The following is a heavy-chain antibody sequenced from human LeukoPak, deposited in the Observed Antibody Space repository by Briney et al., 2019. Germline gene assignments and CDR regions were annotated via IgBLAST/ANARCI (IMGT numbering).Heavy chain of an antibody. V-gene: IGHV1-69*13. CDR2: IIPIFGTP. CDR1: GGTFSSYA. CDR3: ARDLECSSTSCYDY. D-gene: IGHD2-2*01. J-gene: IGHJ4*02. Sequence: ASVKVSCKASGGTFSSYAISWVRQAPGQGLEWMGGIIPIFGTPNYAQKFQGRVTITADESTSTAYMELSSLRSEDTAVYYCARDLECSSTSCYDYWGQGTLVTVSP.